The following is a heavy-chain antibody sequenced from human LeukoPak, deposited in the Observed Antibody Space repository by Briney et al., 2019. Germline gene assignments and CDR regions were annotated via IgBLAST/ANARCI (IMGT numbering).Heavy chain of an antibody. CDR2: TTPNADRT. J-gene: IGHJ1*01. D-gene: IGHD3-22*01. Sequence: GGSLRLSCAASGFTFGSYGMSWVRQAPGKGLEWFSFTTPNADRTSYADSVEGRFTISRDNPRNTLYMQMNSLRDEDTAVYYCAIMHGYYDGSGYWVQWGQGTLVTVSS. CDR1: GFTFGSYG. V-gene: IGHV3-23*01. CDR3: AIMHGYYDGSGYWVQ.